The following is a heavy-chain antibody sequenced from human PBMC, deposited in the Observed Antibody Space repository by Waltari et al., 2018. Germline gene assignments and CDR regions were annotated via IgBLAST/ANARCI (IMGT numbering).Heavy chain of an antibody. V-gene: IGHV3-20*04. Sequence: EVYLVESGGTVVRPGGSLRLSCTTSGFTFDNHGMNWARQAPGKGLEWVSGLTWNGGTTFYAVSWKGRFTVSRDNAKNSLYLQMNSLTAEDTALYYCARDISYGGFDYWGQGTLVTVSS. CDR3: ARDISYGGFDY. D-gene: IGHD3-16*01. CDR1: GFTFDNHG. CDR2: LTWNGGTT. J-gene: IGHJ4*02.